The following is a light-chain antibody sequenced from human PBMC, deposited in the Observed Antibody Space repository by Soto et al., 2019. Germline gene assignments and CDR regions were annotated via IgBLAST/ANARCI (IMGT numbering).Light chain of an antibody. Sequence: SYELTQPPSVSVAPGQTARITCGGGRVGTESVHWYQQKPGQAPVLVVYDDSNRPSGIPERFSGSNSANTATLTITRVAAGDEADYYCQLWDTISDRYVFGTGTTVTVL. CDR2: DDS. CDR3: QLWDTISDRYV. V-gene: IGLV3-21*02. J-gene: IGLJ1*01. CDR1: RVGTES.